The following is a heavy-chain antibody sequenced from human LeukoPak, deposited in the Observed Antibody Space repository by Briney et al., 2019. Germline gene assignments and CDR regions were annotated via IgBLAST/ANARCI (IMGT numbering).Heavy chain of an antibody. CDR3: ARDDGGSSCFDY. D-gene: IGHD6-13*01. J-gene: IGHJ4*02. CDR2: ISYDGSSK. V-gene: IGHV3-30*01. CDR1: ASTQSTTY. Sequence: SLTHPCATSASTQSTTYTHCHRPAHGKSLAWVAVISYDGSSKYYADSVKGRFTISRGNSKNALYLQMNSVRAEDTAVYYCARDDGGSSCFDYWGQGTLVTVSS.